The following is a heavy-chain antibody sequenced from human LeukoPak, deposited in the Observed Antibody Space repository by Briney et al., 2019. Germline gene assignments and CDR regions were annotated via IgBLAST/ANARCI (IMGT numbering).Heavy chain of an antibody. CDR2: IYYSGST. CDR1: GGSISSGGYY. Sequence: SETLSVTCTVSGGSISSGGYYWSWIRQHPGKGLEWIGYIYYSGSTYYNPSLKSRVTISVDTSKNQFSLKLSSVTAADTAVYYCARGAPLLWFGELLPPAYDYWGQGTLVTVSS. J-gene: IGHJ4*02. D-gene: IGHD3-10*01. CDR3: ARGAPLLWFGELLPPAYDY. V-gene: IGHV4-31*03.